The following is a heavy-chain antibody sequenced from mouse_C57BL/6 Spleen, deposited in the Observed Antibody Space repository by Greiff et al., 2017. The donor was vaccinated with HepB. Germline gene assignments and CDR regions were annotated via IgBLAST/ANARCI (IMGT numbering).Heavy chain of an antibody. V-gene: IGHV1-18*01. CDR2: INPNNGGT. Sequence: EVQLQESGPELVKPGASVKIPCKASGYTFTDYNMDWVKQSHGKSLEWIGDINPNNGGTIYNQKFKGKATLTVDKSSSTAYMELRSLTSEDTAVYYCARSSRQRRLLAMDYWGQGTSVTVSA. J-gene: IGHJ4*01. CDR3: ARSSRQRRLLAMDY. D-gene: IGHD3-2*02. CDR1: GYTFTDYN.